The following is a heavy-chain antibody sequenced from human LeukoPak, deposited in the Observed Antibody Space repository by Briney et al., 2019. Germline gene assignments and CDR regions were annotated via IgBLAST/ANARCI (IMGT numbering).Heavy chain of an antibody. Sequence: GGSLRLSCAASGFTFSSYSMNWVRQAPGKGLEWVSSISSSSSYIYYADSVKGRFTISRDNSKNTLYLQMNSLRAEDTAVYYCARSLFGFGESWDDYWGQGTLVTVSS. D-gene: IGHD3-10*01. V-gene: IGHV3-21*01. CDR1: GFTFSSYS. J-gene: IGHJ4*02. CDR2: ISSSSSYI. CDR3: ARSLFGFGESWDDY.